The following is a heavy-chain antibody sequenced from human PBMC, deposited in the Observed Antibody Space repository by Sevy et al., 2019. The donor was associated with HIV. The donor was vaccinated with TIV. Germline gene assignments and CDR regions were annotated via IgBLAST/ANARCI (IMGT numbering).Heavy chain of an antibody. D-gene: IGHD3-3*01. Sequence: GGSLRLSCAASGFTFSSYGMHWVRQAPGKGLEWVAVIWYDGSNKYYADSVKGRFTISRDNSKNTLYLQMNSLRAEDTAVYYCARDRRITIFGVVIKGGGNWFDPWGQGTLVTVSS. V-gene: IGHV3-33*01. CDR2: IWYDGSNK. CDR3: ARDRRITIFGVVIKGGGNWFDP. CDR1: GFTFSSYG. J-gene: IGHJ5*02.